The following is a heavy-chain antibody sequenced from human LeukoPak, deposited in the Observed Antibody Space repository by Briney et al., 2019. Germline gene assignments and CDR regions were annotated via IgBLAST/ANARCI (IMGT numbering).Heavy chain of an antibody. D-gene: IGHD2-21*02. Sequence: GGSLRLSCAAPGFTFSSYAMHWVRQAPGKGLEWVAVISYDGSKKYYADSVKGRFTISKDNSKKTPYLQMNSLRAEDTAVYYCARLPVVVTGDSLYGMDVWGQGTTVTVSS. CDR1: GFTFSSYA. J-gene: IGHJ6*02. CDR3: ARLPVVVTGDSLYGMDV. CDR2: ISYDGSKK. V-gene: IGHV3-30*04.